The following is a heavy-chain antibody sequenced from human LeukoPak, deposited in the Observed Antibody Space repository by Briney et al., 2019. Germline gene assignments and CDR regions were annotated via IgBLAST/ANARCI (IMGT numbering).Heavy chain of an antibody. Sequence: GGSLRLSCAASGFTFSSYEMNWVRQAPGEGLERVSYISSIGSTIYYADSVKGRFTISRDNAKNSLYLQMNSLRAEDTAVYYCARYPSGGYYFDYWGQGTLVTVSS. J-gene: IGHJ4*02. CDR1: GFTFSSYE. CDR3: ARYPSGGYYFDY. D-gene: IGHD2-8*02. V-gene: IGHV3-48*03. CDR2: ISSIGSTI.